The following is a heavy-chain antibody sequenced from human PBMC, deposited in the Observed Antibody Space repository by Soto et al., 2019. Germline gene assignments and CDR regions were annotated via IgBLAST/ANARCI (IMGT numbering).Heavy chain of an antibody. D-gene: IGHD5-12*01. V-gene: IGHV3-23*01. J-gene: IGHJ4*02. Sequence: EVKLLESGGALVQPGGSLRLSCEASGFTFIDHDMSWVRQAPGKGLEWVSSITVGGAQKDYGQSVKGRFPISRDNSNDTLFLQTDSLQVEETAIYYRPKMPGGGWQRFFDYWGQGTVVTLSS. CDR2: ITVGGAQK. CDR3: PKMPGGGWQRFFDY. CDR1: GFTFIDHD.